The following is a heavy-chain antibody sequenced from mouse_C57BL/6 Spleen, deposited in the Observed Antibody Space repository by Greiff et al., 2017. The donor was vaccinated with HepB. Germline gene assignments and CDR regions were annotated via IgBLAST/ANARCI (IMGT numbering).Heavy chain of an antibody. CDR2: IYPGDGDT. Sequence: VQVVESGPELVKPGASVKISCKASGYAFSSSWINWVKQRPGKGLEWIGRIYPGDGDTNYNGKFKGKATLTADKSSSTAYMQLSSLTSEDSAVYFCARGEGDYYFDYWGQGTTLTVSS. CDR1: GYAFSSSW. CDR3: ARGEGDYYFDY. D-gene: IGHD3-3*01. V-gene: IGHV1-82*01. J-gene: IGHJ2*01.